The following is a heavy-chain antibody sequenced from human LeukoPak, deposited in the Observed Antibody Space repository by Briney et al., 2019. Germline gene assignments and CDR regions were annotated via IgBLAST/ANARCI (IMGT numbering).Heavy chain of an antibody. V-gene: IGHV4-59*12. CDR1: GGSISSYY. CDR2: IYDSEKT. D-gene: IGHD3-22*01. Sequence: PSETLSLTCTVSGGSISSYYWSWIRQPPGKGLEWIGHIYDSEKTKYAPSLESRVTISVDTSKNQFSLKLSSVTAADTAVYYCARGGGHHSRGGRPYYYDSSGYSYTFDYWGQGTLVTVSS. CDR3: ARGGGHHSRGGRPYYYDSSGYSYTFDY. J-gene: IGHJ4*02.